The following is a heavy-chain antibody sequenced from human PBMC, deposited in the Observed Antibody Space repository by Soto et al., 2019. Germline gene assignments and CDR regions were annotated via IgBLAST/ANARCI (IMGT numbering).Heavy chain of an antibody. D-gene: IGHD3-3*01. CDR3: ALILNGVEYYYMDV. CDR1: GFSLRNARVG. CDR2: IFSTDEK. J-gene: IGHJ6*03. V-gene: IGHV2-26*01. Sequence: QVTLKESGPALVNPTDTLTLTCTVSGFSLRNARVGVSWIRQPPGKALEWLAHIFSTDEKSYSTSLKSRLTISKDTSHSQVVLTMTNMDPVDTATYYCALILNGVEYYYMDVLRKGTTVTVSS.